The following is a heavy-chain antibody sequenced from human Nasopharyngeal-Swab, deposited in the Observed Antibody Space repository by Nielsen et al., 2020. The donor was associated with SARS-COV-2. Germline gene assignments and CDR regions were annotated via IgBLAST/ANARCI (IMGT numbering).Heavy chain of an antibody. CDR3: ARDQEGRYYDFWSGFFDY. Sequence: GESLKISCAASGFTFSTYGMNWVRQAPGKGLEWVALISYDGGEKYYADSVKGRFTISRDNSKNTLHLQMNSLRTEDTAVYYCARDQEGRYYDFWSGFFDYWGQGTLVTVSS. D-gene: IGHD3-3*01. J-gene: IGHJ4*02. V-gene: IGHV3-30*04. CDR2: ISYDGGEK. CDR1: GFTFSTYG.